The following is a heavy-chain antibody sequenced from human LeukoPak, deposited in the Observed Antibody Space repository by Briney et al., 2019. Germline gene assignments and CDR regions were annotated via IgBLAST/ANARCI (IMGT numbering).Heavy chain of an antibody. CDR1: GFTFSSYW. CDR3: ARITDSSGYYTDAFDI. V-gene: IGHV3-48*04. D-gene: IGHD3-22*01. J-gene: IGHJ3*02. CDR2: ISSSGSTI. Sequence: GGSLRLSCAASGFTFSSYWMSWVRQAPGKGLEWVSYISSSGSTIYYADSVKGRFTISRDNAKNSLYLQMNSLRAEDTAVYYCARITDSSGYYTDAFDIWGQGTMVTVSS.